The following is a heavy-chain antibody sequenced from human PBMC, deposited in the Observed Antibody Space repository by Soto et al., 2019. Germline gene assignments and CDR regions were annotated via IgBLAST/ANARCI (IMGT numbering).Heavy chain of an antibody. Sequence: PSETLSLTCAVSGGSISSGGYSWSWIRQPPGKGLEWIGYIYYSGSTYYNPSLKSRVTISVDTSKNQFSLKLSSVTAADTAVYYCARSMTTVVTLDYWGQGTLVTVSS. CDR3: ARSMTTVVTLDY. CDR2: IYYSGST. V-gene: IGHV4-30-2*01. D-gene: IGHD4-17*01. J-gene: IGHJ4*02. CDR1: GGSISSGGYS.